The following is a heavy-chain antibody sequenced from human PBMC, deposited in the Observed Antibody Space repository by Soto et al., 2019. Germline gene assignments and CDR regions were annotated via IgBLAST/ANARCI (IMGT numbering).Heavy chain of an antibody. CDR1: GFTFSTYS. V-gene: IGHV3-48*01. CDR2: INSTGTIK. J-gene: IGHJ4*02. D-gene: IGHD2-2*01. CDR3: ARMSSSISPGC. Sequence: GGSLRLSCAASGFTFSTYSMNWVRQAPGKGLEWVSYINSTGTIKYYAGSVKGRFTISRDNAKNSLYLQMNSLRAEDTAVYYCARMSSSISPGCWGQGTLVTVPS.